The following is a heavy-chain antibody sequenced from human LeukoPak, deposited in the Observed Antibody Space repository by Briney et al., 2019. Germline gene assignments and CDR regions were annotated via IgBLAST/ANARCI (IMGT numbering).Heavy chain of an antibody. D-gene: IGHD3-22*01. Sequence: TGGSLRLSCAASGFTFSGCWMTWVRQAPGKGLEWVANIKEDGSKKNYVDSVKGRFTIFRDNAKNSLYLQMNSLRAEDTAVYYCATSLDYYDSSGYHQGGDWGQGTLVTVSS. CDR2: IKEDGSKK. V-gene: IGHV3-7*03. J-gene: IGHJ4*02. CDR1: GFTFSGCW. CDR3: ATSLDYYDSSGYHQGGD.